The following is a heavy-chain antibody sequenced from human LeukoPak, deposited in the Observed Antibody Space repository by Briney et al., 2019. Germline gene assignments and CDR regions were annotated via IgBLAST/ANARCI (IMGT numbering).Heavy chain of an antibody. CDR2: INPNSGGT. CDR3: ARNYLSGRNQIDY. Sequence: ASVKVSCKASGYTFTAYFMHWVRQAPGQGLAWMGWINPNSGGTNYAQKFQGRVTVTRDTSLSTAYMGLSRLGSDDTAVYYCARNYLSGRNQIDYWGQGTLVTVSS. V-gene: IGHV1-2*02. J-gene: IGHJ4*02. CDR1: GYTFTAYF. D-gene: IGHD3-10*01.